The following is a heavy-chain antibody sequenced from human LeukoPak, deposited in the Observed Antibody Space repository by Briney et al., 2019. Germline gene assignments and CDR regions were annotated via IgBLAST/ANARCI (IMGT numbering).Heavy chain of an antibody. CDR1: GFTFDDYG. CDR3: ARVQRDSSGYFNFDY. CDR2: INWNGGST. Sequence: PGGSLRLSCAASGFTFDDYGMSWVRQAPGKGLEWVSGINWNGGSTGYADSVKGRFTIPRDNAKNSLYLQMNSLRAEDTALYYCARVQRDSSGYFNFDYWGQGTLVTVSS. V-gene: IGHV3-20*04. J-gene: IGHJ4*02. D-gene: IGHD3-22*01.